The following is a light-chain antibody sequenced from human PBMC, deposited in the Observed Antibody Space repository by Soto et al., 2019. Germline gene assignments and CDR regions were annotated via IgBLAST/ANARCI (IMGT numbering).Light chain of an antibody. Sequence: EVVMTQSPATLYVSPGERVTLSCRASQAVGYNLAWYQHKPGQAPRLLIYGASTRVTGIPTGFSGSGSGTEFTLTISSLQSDDFAIYYCQQSYTFGQGTKLEIK. CDR1: QAVGYN. CDR3: QQSYT. CDR2: GAS. J-gene: IGKJ2*01. V-gene: IGKV3-15*01.